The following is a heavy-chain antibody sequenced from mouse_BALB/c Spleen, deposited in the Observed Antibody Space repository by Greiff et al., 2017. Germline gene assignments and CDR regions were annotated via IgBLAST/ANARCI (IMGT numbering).Heavy chain of an antibody. J-gene: IGHJ1*01. Sequence: VQLQQSGPELVKPGASVKIPCKASGYTFTDYNMDWVKQSHGKSLEWIGDINPNNGGTIYNQKFKGKATLTVDKSSSTAYMELRSLTSEDTAVYYCARVYYGTHHWYFDVWGAGTTVTVSS. CDR1: GYTFTDYN. V-gene: IGHV1-18*01. D-gene: IGHD1-1*01. CDR2: INPNNGGT. CDR3: ARVYYGTHHWYFDV.